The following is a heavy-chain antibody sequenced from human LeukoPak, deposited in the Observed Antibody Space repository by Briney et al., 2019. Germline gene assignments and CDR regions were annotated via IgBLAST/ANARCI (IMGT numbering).Heavy chain of an antibody. D-gene: IGHD3-3*01. CDR1: GFTFSTYS. Sequence: GGSLRLSCAASGFTFSTYSMNWVRQAPGKGLEWVSYISSSSSTIYYADSVKGRFTISRDNAKNSLYLQMNSLRAEDTAVYYCARGGLTITMFGVPIIRNFDYWGQGTLVTVSS. CDR3: ARGGLTITMFGVPIIRNFDY. V-gene: IGHV3-48*01. J-gene: IGHJ4*02. CDR2: ISSSSSTI.